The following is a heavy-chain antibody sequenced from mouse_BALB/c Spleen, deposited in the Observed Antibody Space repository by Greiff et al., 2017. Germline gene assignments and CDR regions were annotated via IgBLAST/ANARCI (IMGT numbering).Heavy chain of an antibody. CDR3: ASSGFFDY. Sequence: VTLKVSGAELVKPGASVKLSCTASGFNIKDTYMHWVKQRPEQGLEWIGRIDPANGNTKYDPKFQGKATITADTSSNTAYLQLSSLTSEDTAVYYCASSGFFDYWGQGTTLTVSS. J-gene: IGHJ2*01. D-gene: IGHD4-1*01. CDR1: GFNIKDTY. CDR2: IDPANGNT. V-gene: IGHV14-3*02.